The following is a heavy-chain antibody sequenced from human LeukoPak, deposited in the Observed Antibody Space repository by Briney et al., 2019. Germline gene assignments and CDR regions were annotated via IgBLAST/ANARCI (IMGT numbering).Heavy chain of an antibody. CDR3: ARDRGSSSWYKDYFDY. CDR2: ISYDGSNK. CDR1: GFTFSSYA. V-gene: IGHV3-30*04. D-gene: IGHD6-13*01. J-gene: IGHJ4*02. Sequence: GALRLSCAASGFTFSSYAMHWVRQAPGKGLEWVAVISYDGSNKYYADSVKGRFTISRDNSKNTLYLQMNSLRAEDTAVYYCARDRGSSSWYKDYFDYWGQGTLVTVSS.